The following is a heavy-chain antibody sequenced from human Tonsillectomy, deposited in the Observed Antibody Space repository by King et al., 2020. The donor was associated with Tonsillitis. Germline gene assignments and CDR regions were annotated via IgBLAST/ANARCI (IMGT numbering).Heavy chain of an antibody. CDR3: ARALYSGAAFDI. CDR1: GFTVSNY. CDR2: IYSGGST. J-gene: IGHJ3*02. D-gene: IGHD2-21*01. V-gene: IGHV3-53*01. Sequence: VQLVESGGGLIQPGGSLRLSCAASGFTVSNYMSWVRQAPGKGLEWVSVIYSGGSTYYADSVKGRFTISRDNSKNTLYLQMYSLRAEDTAVYYCARALYSGAAFDIWGQGTMVTVSS.